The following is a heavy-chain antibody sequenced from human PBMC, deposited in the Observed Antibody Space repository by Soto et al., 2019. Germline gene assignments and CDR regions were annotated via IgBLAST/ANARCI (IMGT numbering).Heavy chain of an antibody. J-gene: IGHJ6*02. CDR2: ISTDNGNT. CDR3: ARDQGITTFGVYSLYYYGMDV. CDR1: GYTFTNSG. V-gene: IGHV1-18*01. D-gene: IGHD3-3*01. Sequence: QVQLVQSGAEVKKPGASVKVSCKASGYTFTNSGINWVRQAPGQGLEWMGWISTDNGNTNYAQHLQGRVSMTTGTFTSKDYMYLRSLRSDDTALYYCARDQGITTFGVYSLYYYGMDVWGQGTTVTVSS.